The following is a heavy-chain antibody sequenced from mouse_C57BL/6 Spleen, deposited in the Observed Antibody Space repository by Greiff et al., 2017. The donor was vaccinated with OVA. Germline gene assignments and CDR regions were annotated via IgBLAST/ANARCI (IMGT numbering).Heavy chain of an antibody. V-gene: IGHV1-55*01. CDR2: IYPGSGST. J-gene: IGHJ4*01. CDR1: GYTFTSYC. D-gene: IGHD1-1*01. CDR3: ARAYGGSYGALDY. Sequence: VQLQQPGAELVKPGASVKMSCKASGYTFTSYCITWVKQTPGQGLEWIGDIYPGSGSTNYNEKLKSKATLSVDTSSSTAYMQLSSLTSEDSAVYYSARAYGGSYGALDYWGQGTSVTVSS.